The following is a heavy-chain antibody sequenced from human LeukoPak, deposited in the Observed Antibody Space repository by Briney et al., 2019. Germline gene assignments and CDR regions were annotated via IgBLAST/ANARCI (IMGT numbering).Heavy chain of an antibody. Sequence: ASVKVSCKASGYTFTSYGISWVRQAPGQGLEWMGWISAYNGNTNNAQKFQGRVTMTTDTSTSTAYMELRSLRSDDTAVYYCARVISTGYYPHSLDSWGQGTLVTVSS. CDR1: GYTFTSYG. V-gene: IGHV1-18*01. D-gene: IGHD3-22*01. CDR2: ISAYNGNT. CDR3: ARVISTGYYPHSLDS. J-gene: IGHJ4*02.